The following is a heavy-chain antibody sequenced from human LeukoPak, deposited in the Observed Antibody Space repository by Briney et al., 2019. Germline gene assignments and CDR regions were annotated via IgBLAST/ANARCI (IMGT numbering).Heavy chain of an antibody. Sequence: SETLSLTCTVPGGSISSSSYYWGWIRQPPGKGLEWIGSIYYSGSTYYNPSLKSRVTISVDTSKNQFSLKLSSVTAADTAVYYCARHLSGSYSGLDYWGQGTLVTVSS. CDR3: ARHLSGSYSGLDY. D-gene: IGHD1-26*01. CDR2: IYYSGST. V-gene: IGHV4-39*01. CDR1: GGSISSSSYY. J-gene: IGHJ4*02.